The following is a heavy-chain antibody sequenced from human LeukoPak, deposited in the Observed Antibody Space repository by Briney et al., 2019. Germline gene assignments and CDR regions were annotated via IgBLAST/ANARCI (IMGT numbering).Heavy chain of an antibody. J-gene: IGHJ4*02. Sequence: ASVKVSCKASGYTFTSYYMHWVRQAPGQGLEWMGIINPSGGSTSYAQKFQGRVTMTRDTSISTAYMELRRLGSDDTAVYYCARNSSGCYWVYWGQGTLVTVSS. CDR1: GYTFTSYY. V-gene: IGHV1-46*01. CDR3: ARNSSGCYWVY. D-gene: IGHD1-26*01. CDR2: INPSGGST.